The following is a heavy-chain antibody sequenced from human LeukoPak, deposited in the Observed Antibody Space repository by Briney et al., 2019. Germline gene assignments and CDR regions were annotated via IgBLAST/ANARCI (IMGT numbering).Heavy chain of an antibody. CDR1: GGSISSGGYY. Sequence: SETLSLTCTVSGGSISSGGYYWSWIRQPPGKGLEWIGYIYHSGSTYYNPSLKSRVTISVDTSKNQFSLKLSSVTAADTAVYYCARRPFGSMVRGRGPNWFDPWGQGTLVTVSS. J-gene: IGHJ5*02. V-gene: IGHV4-30-2*01. CDR3: ARRPFGSMVRGRGPNWFDP. CDR2: IYHSGST. D-gene: IGHD3-10*01.